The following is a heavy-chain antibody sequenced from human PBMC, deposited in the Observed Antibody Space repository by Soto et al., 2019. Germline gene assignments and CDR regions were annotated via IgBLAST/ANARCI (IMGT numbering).Heavy chain of an antibody. Sequence: QVQLQESGPGLVKPSQTLSLTCTVSGGSISSGGYYWSWIRQHPGKGLEWIGYIYYSGSTYYNPSLKSRVTISVDTSKTQFSLKLSSVTAADTAVYYCARSYCSSTSCKGDAFDIWGQGTMVTVSS. V-gene: IGHV4-31*03. CDR3: ARSYCSSTSCKGDAFDI. D-gene: IGHD2-2*01. CDR1: GGSISSGGYY. CDR2: IYYSGST. J-gene: IGHJ3*02.